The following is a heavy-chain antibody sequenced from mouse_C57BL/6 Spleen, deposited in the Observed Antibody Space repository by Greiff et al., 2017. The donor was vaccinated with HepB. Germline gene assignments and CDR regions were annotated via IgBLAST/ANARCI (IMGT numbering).Heavy chain of an antibody. Sequence: VQLQQSGPELVKPGASVKISCKASGYAFSSSWMNWVKQRPGKGLEWIGRIYPGDGDTNYNGKFKGKATLTADKSSSTAYMQLSSLTSEDSAGYFCAIQIETAQATNVSWGQGTTLTVSS. D-gene: IGHD3-2*02. CDR1: GYAFSSSW. CDR2: IYPGDGDT. CDR3: AIQIETAQATNVS. J-gene: IGHJ2*01. V-gene: IGHV1-82*01.